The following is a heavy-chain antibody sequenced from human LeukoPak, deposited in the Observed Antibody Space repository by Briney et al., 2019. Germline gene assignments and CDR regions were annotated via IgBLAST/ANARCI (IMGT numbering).Heavy chain of an antibody. J-gene: IGHJ4*02. CDR2: IIPIFGTA. Sequence: SVKVSCKASGGTFSSYAISWVRQAPGQGLEWMGGIIPIFGTANYAQKFKGRVTITTDESTSTAYMELSSLRSEDTAVYYCVWGDYDILTGYLDYWGQGTLVTVSS. CDR1: GGTFSSYA. V-gene: IGHV1-69*05. CDR3: VWGDYDILTGYLDY. D-gene: IGHD3-9*01.